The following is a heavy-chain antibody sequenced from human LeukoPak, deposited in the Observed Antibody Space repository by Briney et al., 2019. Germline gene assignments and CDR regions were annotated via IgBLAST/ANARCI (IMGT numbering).Heavy chain of an antibody. V-gene: IGHV3-15*01. Sequence: GGSLRLSCAASGFTFSNAWMSWVRQAPGKGLEWVGRIKSKTDGGTTDYAAPVKGRFTISRDDSKNTLYLQMNSLKTEDTAVYYCTTDAYCGGDCYSGVDYWGQGTLVTVSS. CDR1: GFTFSNAW. J-gene: IGHJ4*02. CDR2: IKSKTDGGTT. CDR3: TTDAYCGGDCYSGVDY. D-gene: IGHD2-21*02.